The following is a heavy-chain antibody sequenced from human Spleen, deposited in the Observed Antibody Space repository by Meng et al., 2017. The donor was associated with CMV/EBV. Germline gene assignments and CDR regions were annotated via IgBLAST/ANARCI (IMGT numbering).Heavy chain of an antibody. J-gene: IGHJ5*02. V-gene: IGHV4-34*01. Sequence: SETLSLTCAVDGGSFSGYYWNWIRQPPGKGLEWIGEINHSGSTNYNPSLKSRVTISVDTSKNQFSLKLSSVTAADTAVYYCARGVVPAAIRRANWFDPWGQGTLVTVSS. CDR3: ARGVVPAAIRRANWFDP. D-gene: IGHD2-2*02. CDR2: INHSGST. CDR1: GGSFSGYY.